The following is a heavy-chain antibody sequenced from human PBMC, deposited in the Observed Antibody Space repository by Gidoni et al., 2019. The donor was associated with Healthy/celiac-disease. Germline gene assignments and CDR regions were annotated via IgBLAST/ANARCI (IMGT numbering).Heavy chain of an antibody. J-gene: IGHJ6*03. CDR1: GGSFSGYY. D-gene: IGHD2-2*02. V-gene: IGHV4-34*01. CDR2: INHSGST. CDR3: ARVVVVPAAILVYYYYYYYMDV. Sequence: QVQLQQWGAGLLKPSETLSLTCAVYGGSFSGYYWSWIRQPPGKGLEWIGAINHSGSTNYNPSLKSRVTISVDTSKNKFSLKLSSVTAADTAVYYCARVVVVPAAILVYYYYYYYMDVWGKGTTVTVSS.